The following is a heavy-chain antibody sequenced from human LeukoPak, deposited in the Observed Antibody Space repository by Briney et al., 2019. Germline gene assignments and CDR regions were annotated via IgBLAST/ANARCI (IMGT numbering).Heavy chain of an antibody. V-gene: IGHV4-4*07. Sequence: SETLSLTCTVSGFSISSYYWSWIRQPAGKGLEWVGRIYPSGSTNYNPSLKSRVTMSVDTSKNQFSLKLSSVTAADTAVYYCARGQYHLLYWYFDLWGRGTLVTVSS. CDR2: IYPSGST. D-gene: IGHD2-2*01. CDR3: ARGQYHLLYWYFDL. J-gene: IGHJ2*01. CDR1: GFSISSYY.